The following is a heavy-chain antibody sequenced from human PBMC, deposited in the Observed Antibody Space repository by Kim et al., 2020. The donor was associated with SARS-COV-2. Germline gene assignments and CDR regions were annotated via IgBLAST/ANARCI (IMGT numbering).Heavy chain of an antibody. CDR3: ARDFRVRSYYYYGMDV. V-gene: IGHV3-48*04. CDR2: ISSSSSTI. Sequence: GGSLRLSCAASGFTFSSYSMNWVRQAPGKGLEWVSYISSSSSTIYYADSVKGRFTISRDNAKNSLNLQMNSLRAEDTAVYYCARDFRVRSYYYYGMDVWGQGTTVTVSS. J-gene: IGHJ6*02. CDR1: GFTFSSYS.